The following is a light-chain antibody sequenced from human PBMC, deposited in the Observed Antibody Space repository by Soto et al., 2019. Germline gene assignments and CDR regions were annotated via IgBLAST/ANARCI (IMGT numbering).Light chain of an antibody. J-gene: IGLJ3*02. Sequence: QSVLTQPPSASGTPGQRVTISCSGSSSNIGSKSVNWYQQLPGTAPKLLIHSNSQRPSGVPDRFSGSKSGTSAYLAISGLQSEDEADYHCAAWEDSLSGPVFGGGTKLTVL. CDR3: AAWEDSLSGPV. CDR1: SSNIGSKS. V-gene: IGLV1-44*01. CDR2: SNS.